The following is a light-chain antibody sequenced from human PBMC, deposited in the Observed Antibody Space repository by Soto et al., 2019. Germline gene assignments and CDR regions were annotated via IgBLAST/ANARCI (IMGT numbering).Light chain of an antibody. CDR2: EVR. Sequence: QSVLTQPASVSGSPGQSITISCSGTSRDIGAYNLVSWYQQPPGKAPKLLIYEVRNRPSGISYRFSGSKSGTTASLTISSLLPEDEADYYCCSYAGSSTPYVFGIGTKVTVL. V-gene: IGLV2-23*02. CDR1: SRDIGAYNL. CDR3: CSYAGSSTPYV. J-gene: IGLJ1*01.